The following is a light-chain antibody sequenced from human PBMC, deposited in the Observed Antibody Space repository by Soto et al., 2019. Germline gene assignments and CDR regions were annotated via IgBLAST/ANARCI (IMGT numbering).Light chain of an antibody. CDR3: ATYKAVSTMV. CDR2: DVI. CDR1: RSDIRSRTS. V-gene: IGLV2-14*03. Sequence: QSALAQPASVTGPLGHSNTMSCTRTRSDIRSRTSVSWYLHLPGNASDLMIYDVIIRPSVVSHRFSGSKSGKAAFLTIFGLQAEDEADYSCATYKAVSTMVFGGGNK. J-gene: IGLJ2*01.